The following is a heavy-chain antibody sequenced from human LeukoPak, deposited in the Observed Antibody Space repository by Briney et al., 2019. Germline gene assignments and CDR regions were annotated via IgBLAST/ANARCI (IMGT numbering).Heavy chain of an antibody. D-gene: IGHD2/OR15-2a*01. CDR3: ARGPRFLL. CDR2: INHSGST. CDR1: VGSFSGYY. J-gene: IGHJ4*02. Sequence: SETLSLTCAVYVGSFSGYYWSWIRQPPGKGLEWIGEINHSGSTNYNPSHKIRVTISVDTSKNQFSLKLSSVTAADPAVYYCARGPRFLLWGQGTLVTVSP. V-gene: IGHV4-34*01.